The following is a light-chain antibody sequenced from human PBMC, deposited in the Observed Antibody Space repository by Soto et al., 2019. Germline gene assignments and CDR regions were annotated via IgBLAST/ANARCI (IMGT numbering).Light chain of an antibody. J-gene: IGLJ1*01. Sequence: QSVLTQPASVSGSPGQSITISCTGTGSDVGRYNYVSWYQQYPGKAPKLTIYDVSNRPLGVSNRFSGSKSGNTASLTISGLQAEDEADYYCCSSTSSSPYVFGTGTKVTVL. V-gene: IGLV2-14*01. CDR3: CSSTSSSPYV. CDR2: DVS. CDR1: GSDVGRYNY.